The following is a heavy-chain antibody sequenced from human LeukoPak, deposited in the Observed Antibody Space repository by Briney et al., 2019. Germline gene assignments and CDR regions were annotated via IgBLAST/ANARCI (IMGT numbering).Heavy chain of an antibody. J-gene: IGHJ6*02. CDR3: ARDKEYSSGWYYKYYYYGMDV. Sequence: GASVKVSCKASGGTFSSYAISWVRQAPGQGLEWMGGITPIFGTANYAQKFQGRVTITADESTSTAYMELSSLRSEDTAVYYCARDKEYSSGWYYKYYYYGMDVWGQGTTVTVSS. D-gene: IGHD6-19*01. CDR1: GGTFSSYA. CDR2: ITPIFGTA. V-gene: IGHV1-69*13.